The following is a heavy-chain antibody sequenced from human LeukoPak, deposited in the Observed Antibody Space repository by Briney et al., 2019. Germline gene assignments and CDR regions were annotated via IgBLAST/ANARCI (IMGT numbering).Heavy chain of an antibody. Sequence: GGSLRLSCAASGFTFSSYWMHWVRQAPGKGLVWVSRINSDGSSTSYADSVKGRFTISRDNAKNTLYLQMNSLRAEDTAVYYCARGTNYISPLSYWGQGTLVTVSS. D-gene: IGHD1-7*01. CDR3: ARGTNYISPLSY. CDR1: GFTFSSYW. J-gene: IGHJ4*02. V-gene: IGHV3-74*01. CDR2: INSDGSST.